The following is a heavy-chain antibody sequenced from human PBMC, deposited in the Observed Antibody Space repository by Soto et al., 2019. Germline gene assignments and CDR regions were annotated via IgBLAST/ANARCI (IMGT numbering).Heavy chain of an antibody. V-gene: IGHV3-72*01. Sequence: EVQLVESGGGLVQPGGSLRLSCAASGFTFSDHYMDWVRQAPGKGLEWVGRTRNKAKSYTTQYAASVKGRFTISRDDSKNSLYLQMNSLKTEDTAVYYCARGPSXXXDYXYGMDVWGQGTTVTVSS. J-gene: IGHJ6*02. CDR3: ARGPSXXXDYXYGMDV. CDR1: GFTFSDHY. D-gene: IGHD6-13*01. CDR2: TRNKAKSYTT.